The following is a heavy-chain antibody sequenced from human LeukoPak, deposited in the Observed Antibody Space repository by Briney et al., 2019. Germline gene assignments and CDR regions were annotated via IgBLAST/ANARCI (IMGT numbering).Heavy chain of an antibody. J-gene: IGHJ5*02. D-gene: IGHD3-10*01. CDR2: ISAYSGNT. CDR3: ARAMVRGVITLWFEP. CDR1: GYTFTSYG. Sequence: ASVKVSCKASGYTFTSYGISWVRQAPGQGREWMGWISAYSGNTNYAQKLQGRVTMTTHTSTSTDYMELRSLRSDDTAVYYCARAMVRGVITLWFEPWGQGTLVTVSS. V-gene: IGHV1-18*04.